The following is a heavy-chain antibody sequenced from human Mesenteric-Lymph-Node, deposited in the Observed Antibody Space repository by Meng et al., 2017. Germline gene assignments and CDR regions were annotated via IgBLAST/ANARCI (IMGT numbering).Heavy chain of an antibody. CDR3: ARGGGFSSSSCDLDY. J-gene: IGHJ4*02. D-gene: IGHD2-2*01. Sequence: QLQEAGPALGKPSGPLSLTSAGSGGTISSSNWWSWVRQPPGKGLEWIGEIYHSGSTNYNPSLKGRVTISVDKSKNQFSLKLSSVTAADTAMYYCARGGGFSSSSCDLDYWGQGVLVTVSS. CDR1: GGTISSSNW. V-gene: IGHV4-4*02. CDR2: IYHSGST.